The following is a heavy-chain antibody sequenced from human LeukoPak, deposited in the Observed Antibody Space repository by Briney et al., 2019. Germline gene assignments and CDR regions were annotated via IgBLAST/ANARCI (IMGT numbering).Heavy chain of an antibody. D-gene: IGHD2-15*01. CDR3: ERVACSGGSCYADAFDI. V-gene: IGHV3-21*01. Sequence: GGSLRPSYAASLLTFAISCTNWASQAPGRGLGWVSSISSSSSYIYYADSVKGRFTTSRDNAKTSLYLQMNRLRAEDTAVYYCERVACSGGSCYADAFDIWGQGTMVTVSS. CDR1: LLTFAISC. J-gene: IGHJ3*02. CDR2: ISSSSSYI.